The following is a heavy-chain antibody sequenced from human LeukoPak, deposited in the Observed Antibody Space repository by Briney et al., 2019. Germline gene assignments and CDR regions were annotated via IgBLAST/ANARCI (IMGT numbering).Heavy chain of an antibody. J-gene: IGHJ6*03. V-gene: IGHV3-7*01. Sequence: PGGSLRLSCTASEFTFSTYWMSWVRQAPGKGLEWVATIRQDGSEKHHVDPVRGRFTISRDNAKNSLYLQVNNLRAEDTAVYYCARALGDSSVNYYYMDVWGKGTTVTVSS. CDR1: EFTFSTYW. CDR3: ARALGDSSVNYYYMDV. D-gene: IGHD3-22*01. CDR2: IRQDGSEK.